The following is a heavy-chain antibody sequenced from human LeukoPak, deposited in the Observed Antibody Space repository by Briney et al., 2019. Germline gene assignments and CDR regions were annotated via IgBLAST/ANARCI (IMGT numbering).Heavy chain of an antibody. CDR1: GFTFSSYS. Sequence: GGSLRLSCAASGFTFSSYSMNWVRQAPGKGLEWVSFISSSSSYIYYADSVKGRFAISRDNAKNSLYLQMNSLRAEDTAVYYCARVLKTPYSHYYDSSGYYSYYYYYYMDVWGKGTTVTISS. D-gene: IGHD3-22*01. V-gene: IGHV3-21*01. CDR2: ISSSSSYI. J-gene: IGHJ6*03. CDR3: ARVLKTPYSHYYDSSGYYSYYYYYYMDV.